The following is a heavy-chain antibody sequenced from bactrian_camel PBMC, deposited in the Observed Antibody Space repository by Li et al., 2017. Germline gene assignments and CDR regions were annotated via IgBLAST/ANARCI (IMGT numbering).Heavy chain of an antibody. D-gene: IGHD2*01. J-gene: IGHJ4*01. Sequence: DVQLVESGGGLVQPGGSLRLSCVASGFTFSYYAMTWVRQAAGKGLEWVSSITNEGIKYYVDSAKGRFTTSRDNAKNTVTLQMDSLKSEDTALYYCVAGGGGGYYGNQGTQVTVS. CDR2: ITNEGIK. V-gene: IGHV3S10*01. CDR1: GFTFSYYA.